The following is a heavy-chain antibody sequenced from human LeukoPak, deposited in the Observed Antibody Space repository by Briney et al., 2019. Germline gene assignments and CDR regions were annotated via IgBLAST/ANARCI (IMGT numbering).Heavy chain of an antibody. CDR1: GFTFSSYA. V-gene: IGHV3-30-3*01. CDR2: ISYDGSNK. D-gene: IGHD5-18*01. CDR3: ARDRDTCFDY. Sequence: HPGRSLRLSCAASGFTFSSYAMHWVRQAPGKGLEWVAVISYDGSNKYYADSVKGRFTISRDNSKNTLYLQMNSLRAEDTAVYYCARDRDTCFDYWGQGTLVTVSS. J-gene: IGHJ4*02.